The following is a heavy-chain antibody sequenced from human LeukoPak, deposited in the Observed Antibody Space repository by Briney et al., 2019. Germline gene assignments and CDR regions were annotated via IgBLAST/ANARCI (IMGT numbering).Heavy chain of an antibody. V-gene: IGHV3-9*01. Sequence: GGSLRLSCAASGFTFDDYAMHWVRQAPGKGLEWVSGISWNSGSIGYADSVKGRFTISRDNAKNSLYLQMNSLRAEDTALYYCAKDNVGCSGGSCYCPGYYGMDVWGQGTTVTVSS. CDR1: GFTFDDYA. J-gene: IGHJ6*02. CDR3: AKDNVGCSGGSCYCPGYYGMDV. D-gene: IGHD2-15*01. CDR2: ISWNSGSI.